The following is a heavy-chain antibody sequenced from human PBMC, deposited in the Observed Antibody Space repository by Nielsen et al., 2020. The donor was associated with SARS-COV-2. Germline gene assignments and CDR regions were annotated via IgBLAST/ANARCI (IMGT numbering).Heavy chain of an antibody. J-gene: IGHJ6*03. Sequence: SETLSLTCGVSGGSMSSGDDSWGWVRQPPGKGLEWIGYIYHSGRTHYNPSLQSRVTISVDTSKNQFSLRLTSVTAADTAVFYCVAERRGFYYMDVWGKGTTVTVSS. CDR3: VAERRGFYYMDV. CDR2: IYHSGRT. CDR1: GGSMSSGDDS. V-gene: IGHV4-30-2*01. D-gene: IGHD5-24*01.